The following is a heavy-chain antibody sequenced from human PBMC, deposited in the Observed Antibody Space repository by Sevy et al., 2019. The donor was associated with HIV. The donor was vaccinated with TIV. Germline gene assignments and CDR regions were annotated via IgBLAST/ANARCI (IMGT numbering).Heavy chain of an antibody. CDR3: AKDHAVTTEWVVFDS. D-gene: IGHD4-17*01. J-gene: IGHJ4*02. CDR1: GFTFSHYA. CDR2: ISFDGASR. V-gene: IGHV3-30*18. Sequence: GGSLRLSCAASGFTFSHYAMHWIRQAPGKGLEWVAAISFDGASRNYADSVRGRFTISRDDSKNTVYLPMRGLRSEDTAVYFCAKDHAVTTEWVVFDSWGQGTLVTVSS.